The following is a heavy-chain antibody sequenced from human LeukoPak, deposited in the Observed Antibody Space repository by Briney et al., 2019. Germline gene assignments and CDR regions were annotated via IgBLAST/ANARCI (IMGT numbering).Heavy chain of an antibody. V-gene: IGHV3-9*01. J-gene: IGHJ3*02. Sequence: GRSLRLSCAASGFTFDDYAMHWVRQAPGKGLEWVSGISWNSGSIGYADSVKGRFTISRDNAKNSLYLQMNSLRAEDTALYYCAKDQQICGAFDIWGQGTMVTVSS. CDR2: ISWNSGSI. CDR1: GFTFDDYA. D-gene: IGHD2-21*01. CDR3: AKDQQICGAFDI.